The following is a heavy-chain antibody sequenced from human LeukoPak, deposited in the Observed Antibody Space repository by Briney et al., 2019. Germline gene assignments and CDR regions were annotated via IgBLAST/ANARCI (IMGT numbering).Heavy chain of an antibody. Sequence: GGSLRFSCATSGFIFSHYGFHWVRQAPGKGLEWVAVIWPDGNKKYYADSVKGRFTVSKDNSENTVYLQMNSLRAEDTAMYYCVVVVVPAAVWQFDLWGRGTQVTVSS. CDR2: IWPDGNKK. V-gene: IGHV3-33*01. CDR3: VVVVVPAAVWQFDL. J-gene: IGHJ2*01. CDR1: GFIFSHYG. D-gene: IGHD2-2*01.